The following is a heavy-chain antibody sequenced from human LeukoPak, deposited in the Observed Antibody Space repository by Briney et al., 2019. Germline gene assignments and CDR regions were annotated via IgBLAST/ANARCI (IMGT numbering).Heavy chain of an antibody. Sequence: GGSLRLSCAVSGFTFSNYAMSWVRQAPGKGLEWVSAIGGSGGYTFYADSVKGRFTISRDNAKNSLYLQMNSLGAEDTAVYYCARVVDAFDIWGQGTMVTVSS. J-gene: IGHJ3*02. CDR1: GFTFSNYA. V-gene: IGHV3-23*01. CDR2: IGGSGGYT. CDR3: ARVVDAFDI.